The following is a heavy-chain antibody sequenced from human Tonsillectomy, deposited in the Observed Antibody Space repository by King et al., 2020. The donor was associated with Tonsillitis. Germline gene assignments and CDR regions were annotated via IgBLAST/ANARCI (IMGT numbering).Heavy chain of an antibody. D-gene: IGHD3-3*01. CDR2: ISFDGNNR. CDR3: AKVSFYDFWSGYYTYHMDV. V-gene: IGHV3-30*18. Sequence: VQLVESGGGVVQPGRSLRLSCAASGFTFSGYGMHWVRQAPGKGLEWVAVISFDGNNRYYADSVKGRFTISRDNSKETLYLLMNSLRAEDTAVYYCAKVSFYDFWSGYYTYHMDVWGQGTTVTVSS. J-gene: IGHJ6*02. CDR1: GFTFSGYG.